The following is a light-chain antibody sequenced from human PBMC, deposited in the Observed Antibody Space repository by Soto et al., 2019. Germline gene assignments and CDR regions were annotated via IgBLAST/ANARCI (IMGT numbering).Light chain of an antibody. Sequence: EIVLTQSPGTLSLSPGDRATLSCRASQSVSSSYLAWYQQKPGQAPRLLIYGASNRATGIPDRFSGSGSGTDFTLTISRLEPEDFAVYYCQQYGSSRFTFGPGTKVDVK. CDR1: QSVSSSY. V-gene: IGKV3-20*01. CDR2: GAS. CDR3: QQYGSSRFT. J-gene: IGKJ3*01.